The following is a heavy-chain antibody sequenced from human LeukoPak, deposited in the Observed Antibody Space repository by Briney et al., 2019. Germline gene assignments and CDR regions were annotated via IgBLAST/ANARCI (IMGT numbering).Heavy chain of an antibody. J-gene: IGHJ4*02. CDR3: AKDGVGIDY. D-gene: IGHD3-10*01. Sequence: GGSLRLSCAASGFTFSSYGMHWVRRAPGKGLEWVAVISYDGSNKYYADSVKGRFTISRDNSKNTLYLQMNSLRAEDTAVYYCAKDGVGIDYWGQGTLVTVSS. CDR2: ISYDGSNK. CDR1: GFTFSSYG. V-gene: IGHV3-30*18.